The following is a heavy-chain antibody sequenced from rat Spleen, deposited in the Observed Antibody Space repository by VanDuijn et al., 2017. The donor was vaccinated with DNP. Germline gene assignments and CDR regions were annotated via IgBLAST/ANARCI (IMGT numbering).Heavy chain of an antibody. V-gene: IGHV5S13*01. CDR3: ARGSTSIYWYFDF. J-gene: IGHJ1*01. D-gene: IGHD3-1*01. CDR2: ISTVGDNA. CDR1: GFTFSKYG. Sequence: EVQLVESGGGLVQPGRSLKLSCAASGFTFSKYGMAWVRQAPTKGLEWVASISTVGDNAYYRDSVKGRFTISRDDAKSSLYLQMNSLRSEDTAAYYCARGSTSIYWYFDFWGPGTMVTVSS.